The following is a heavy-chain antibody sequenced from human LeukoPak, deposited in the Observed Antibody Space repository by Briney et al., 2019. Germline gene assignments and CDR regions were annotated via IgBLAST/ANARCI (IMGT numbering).Heavy chain of an antibody. CDR1: GYTFTSYA. CDR3: ARVWQQLTVTQAQGPPYYYYYMDV. CDR2: ISAYNGNT. V-gene: IGHV1-18*01. Sequence: GASVKVSCKASGYTFTSYAISWVRQAPGQGLEWMGWISAYNGNTNYAQKLQGRVTMTTDTSTSTAYMELRSLRPDDTAVYYCARVWQQLTVTQAQGPPYYYYYMDVWGKGTTVTVSS. J-gene: IGHJ6*03. D-gene: IGHD6-13*01.